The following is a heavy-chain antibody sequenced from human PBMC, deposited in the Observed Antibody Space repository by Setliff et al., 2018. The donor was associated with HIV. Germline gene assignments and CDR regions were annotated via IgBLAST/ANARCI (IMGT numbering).Heavy chain of an antibody. V-gene: IGHV4-39*01. CDR1: GDYISRSRSY. CDR3: PRLGSPCKNAFCLPY. CDR2: FYYSGST. J-gene: IGHJ4*02. Sequence: SETRSPPCVVPGDYISRSRSYWGRIRQNTGKGLEWIGSFYYSGSTSSNPSLKSRVTISRDTSKNQVSLRRSSVTAADTAVYSCPRLGSPCKNAFCLPYWGQGTLVTVSS. D-gene: IGHD2-15*01.